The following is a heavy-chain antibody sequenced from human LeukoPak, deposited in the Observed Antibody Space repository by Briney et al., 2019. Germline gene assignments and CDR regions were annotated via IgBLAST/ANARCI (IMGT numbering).Heavy chain of an antibody. CDR2: ISGSGGST. CDR3: ARDCSGGSCYDY. CDR1: GFTFSSYG. J-gene: IGHJ4*02. Sequence: PGGSLRLSCAASGFTFSSYGMSWVRQAPGKGLEWVSAISGSGGSTYYADSVKGRFTISRDNAKNSLYLQMNSLRAEDTAVYYCARDCSGGSCYDYWGQGTLVTVSS. V-gene: IGHV3-23*01. D-gene: IGHD2-15*01.